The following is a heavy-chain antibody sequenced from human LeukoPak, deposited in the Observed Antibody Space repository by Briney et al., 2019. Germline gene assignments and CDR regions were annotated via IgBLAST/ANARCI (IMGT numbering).Heavy chain of an antibody. V-gene: IGHV3-7*01. D-gene: IGHD2-21*02. CDR2: IKQDGSQR. CDR3: ARDAAYCGGDCYPTLFGMDV. CDR1: GFTFSDYW. J-gene: IGHJ6*02. Sequence: GGSLRLSCTASGFTFSDYWMTWVRQAPGKGPEWVANIKQDGSQRYYVDSVRGRFTISRDNAKNSLFLQMNGLRAEDTAVYYCARDAAYCGGDCYPTLFGMDVWGQGTTVTVSS.